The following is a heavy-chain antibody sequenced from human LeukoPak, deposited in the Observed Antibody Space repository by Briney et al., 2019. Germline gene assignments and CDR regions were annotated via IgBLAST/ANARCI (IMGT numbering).Heavy chain of an antibody. D-gene: IGHD3-22*01. CDR2: ISGSGGST. CDR3: ANCGYYYDSSGYLDY. V-gene: IGHV3-23*01. Sequence: GGSLRLSCAASGFTFSSYAMSWVRQAPGKGLEWVSAISGSGGSTYYADSVKGRFTISRDNSMNTLYLQMNSLRAEDTAVYYCANCGYYYDSSGYLDYWGQGTLVTVSS. J-gene: IGHJ4*02. CDR1: GFTFSSYA.